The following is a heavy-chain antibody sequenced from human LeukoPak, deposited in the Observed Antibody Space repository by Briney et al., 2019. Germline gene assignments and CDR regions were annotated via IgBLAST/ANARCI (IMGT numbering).Heavy chain of an antibody. CDR2: IKEDGSEK. CDR1: GFTFSNAW. J-gene: IGHJ4*02. CDR3: ARVLPGYFDY. Sequence: GGSLRLSCAASGFTFSNAWMSWLRQTPGKRLEWLANIKEDGSEKYYVDSVKGRFTISRDNAKTSLYLQMNSLRAEDTAVYYCARVLPGYFDYWGQGTLVTVSS. V-gene: IGHV3-7*01.